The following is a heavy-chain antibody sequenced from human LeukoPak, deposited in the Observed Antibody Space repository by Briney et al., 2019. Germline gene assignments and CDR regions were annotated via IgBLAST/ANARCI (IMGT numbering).Heavy chain of an antibody. Sequence: GGSLRLSCAASGFTFCSYSMNWVRQAPGKGLEWVSSISSGSSYLYYADSMKGRFTISRDNAKNSLYLQMNSLRAEDTAVYYCARDHLTYSSSSDFDYWGQGTLVTVSS. J-gene: IGHJ4*02. V-gene: IGHV3-21*01. CDR3: ARDHLTYSSSSDFDY. D-gene: IGHD6-6*01. CDR2: ISSGSSYL. CDR1: GFTFCSYS.